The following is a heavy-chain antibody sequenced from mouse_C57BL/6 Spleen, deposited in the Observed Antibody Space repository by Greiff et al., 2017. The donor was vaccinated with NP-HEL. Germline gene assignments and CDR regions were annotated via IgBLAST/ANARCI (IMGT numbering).Heavy chain of an antibody. Sequence: QVQLQQPGAELVRPGSSVKLSCKASGYTFTSYWMDWVKQRPGQGLEWIGNIYPSDSETHYTQKFKDKATLTVDKSSSTAYMQRSSLTSEDSAIYYCARAGPFYAMDYWGQGTSVTVSS. CDR3: ARAGPFYAMDY. D-gene: IGHD3-3*01. J-gene: IGHJ4*01. CDR1: GYTFTSYW. CDR2: IYPSDSET. V-gene: IGHV1-61*01.